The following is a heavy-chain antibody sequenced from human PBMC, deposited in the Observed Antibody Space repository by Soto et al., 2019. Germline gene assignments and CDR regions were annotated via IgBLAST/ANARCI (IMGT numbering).Heavy chain of an antibody. CDR2: ISGSGGST. CDR3: AKDLSSSITIFGVVSTQEGYFDY. V-gene: IGHV3-23*01. CDR1: GFTFSSYD. D-gene: IGHD3-3*01. J-gene: IGHJ4*02. Sequence: PGGSLRLSCAASGFTFSSYDMHWVRQAPGKGLEWVSAISGSGGSTYYADSVKGRFTISRDNSKNTLYLQMNSLRAEDTAVYYCAKDLSSSITIFGVVSTQEGYFDYWGQGTLVTVSS.